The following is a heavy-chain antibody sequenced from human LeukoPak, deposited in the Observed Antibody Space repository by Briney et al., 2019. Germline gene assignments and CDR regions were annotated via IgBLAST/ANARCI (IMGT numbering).Heavy chain of an antibody. CDR1: GFTFSSYA. Sequence: PGRSLRLSCAASGFTFSSYAMHWVRQAPGKGLEWVAVISYDGSNKYYADSVKGRFTISRDNSTNTLYLQMNSLRAEDTAVYYCGRDLTYYYGSGSYYKLYYYGMDVWGKGTTVTVSS. J-gene: IGHJ6*04. D-gene: IGHD3-10*01. V-gene: IGHV3-30*04. CDR3: GRDLTYYYGSGSYYKLYYYGMDV. CDR2: ISYDGSNK.